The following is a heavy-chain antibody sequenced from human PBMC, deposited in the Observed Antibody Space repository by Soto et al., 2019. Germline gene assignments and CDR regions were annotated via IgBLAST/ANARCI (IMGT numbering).Heavy chain of an antibody. Sequence: PGGSLRLSCAASGFTFSSYEMNWVRQAPGKGLEWVSYISSSGSTIYYADSVKGRFTISRDNAKNSLYLQMNSLRAEDTAVYYCARSYYDILTGYRTSTLFDYWGQGTLVPVPS. V-gene: IGHV3-48*03. J-gene: IGHJ4*02. CDR2: ISSSGSTI. CDR3: ARSYYDILTGYRTSTLFDY. CDR1: GFTFSSYE. D-gene: IGHD3-9*01.